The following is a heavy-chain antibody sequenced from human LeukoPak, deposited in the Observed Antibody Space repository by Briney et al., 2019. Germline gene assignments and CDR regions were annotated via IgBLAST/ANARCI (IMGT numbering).Heavy chain of an antibody. D-gene: IGHD3-3*01. Sequence: GGFLRLSCAASGFTVSSNYMSWVRQAPGKGLEWVSVIYSGGSTYYADSVKGRFTISRDNAKNSLYLQMNSLRAEDTAVYYCARAYYDFWSGYYYPPYYYYYGMDVWGQGTTVTVSS. CDR2: IYSGGST. CDR1: GFTVSSNY. CDR3: ARAYYDFWSGYYYPPYYYYYGMDV. J-gene: IGHJ6*02. V-gene: IGHV3-53*01.